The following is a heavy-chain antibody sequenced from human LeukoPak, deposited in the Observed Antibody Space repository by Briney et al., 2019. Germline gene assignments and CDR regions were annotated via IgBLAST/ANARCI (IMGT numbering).Heavy chain of an antibody. Sequence: SETLSLTCTVSGCSISSYYWSWIRQPAGKGLEWIGRIYTSGSTNYNPSLKSGVTMSVDTSKNQFSLKLSSVTAADTAVYYCARDYDFWSGNDAFDIWGQGTMVTVSS. CDR1: GCSISSYY. D-gene: IGHD3-3*01. CDR3: ARDYDFWSGNDAFDI. J-gene: IGHJ3*02. V-gene: IGHV4-4*07. CDR2: IYTSGST.